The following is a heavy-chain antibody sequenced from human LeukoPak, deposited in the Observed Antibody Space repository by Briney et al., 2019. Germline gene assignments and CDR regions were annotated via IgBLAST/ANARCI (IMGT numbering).Heavy chain of an antibody. D-gene: IGHD3-10*01. Sequence: GVSLRLSCAASGFTFSTSAMSWVRQVPGKGLEWVSAISASGGSTYYADSVKGRFTISRDNSKSTLYLRMNSLRGEDTAVYYCAKDPPFGDYYYHVDVWGKGTTVTVSS. CDR2: ISASGGST. CDR3: AKDPPFGDYYYHVDV. V-gene: IGHV3-23*01. CDR1: GFTFSTSA. J-gene: IGHJ6*04.